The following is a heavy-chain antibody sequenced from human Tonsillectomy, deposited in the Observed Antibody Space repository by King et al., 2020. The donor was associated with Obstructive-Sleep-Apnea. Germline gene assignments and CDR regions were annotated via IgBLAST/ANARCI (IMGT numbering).Heavy chain of an antibody. CDR2: ISSSSTYI. Sequence: QLVQSGGGLVKPGGSLRLSCAASGFTFSSYSMSWVRQAPGQGLEWVSSISSSSTYIYYADSVKGRFTISRDNAENSLYLQMNSLRAEDTAVYYCARDPCSGGSCYWWYFDYWGQGTLVTVSS. CDR1: GFTFSSYS. D-gene: IGHD2-15*01. CDR3: ARDPCSGGSCYWWYFDY. V-gene: IGHV3-21*01. J-gene: IGHJ4*02.